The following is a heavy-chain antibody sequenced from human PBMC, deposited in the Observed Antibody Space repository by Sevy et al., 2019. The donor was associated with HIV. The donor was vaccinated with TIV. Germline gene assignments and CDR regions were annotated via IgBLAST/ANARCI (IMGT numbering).Heavy chain of an antibody. CDR1: GFIFNSYA. CDR2: ISGHGGST. CDR3: AGGFWSGFDY. V-gene: IGHV3-23*01. D-gene: IGHD3-3*01. J-gene: IGHJ4*02. Sequence: GGSLRLSCAASGFIFNSYAMSWVRQAPGKGLEWVSTISGHGGSTYYADSVKGRFTLSGENARKTLDLEMNSLRAEDAAIYYCAGGFWSGFDYWGQRSLVTVSS.